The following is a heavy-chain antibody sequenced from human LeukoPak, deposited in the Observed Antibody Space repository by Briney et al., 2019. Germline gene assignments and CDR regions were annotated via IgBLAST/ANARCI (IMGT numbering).Heavy chain of an antibody. CDR3: ARKQESTQQLFTWNWFDP. CDR1: GGTFSSYA. Sequence: RASVKVSCKASGGTFSSYAISWVRQAPGQGLEWMGGIIPILGTADYAQKFQGRVTMTTDTSTSTAYMELRSLRSDDTAVYYCARKQESTQQLFTWNWFDPWGQGTLVTVSS. J-gene: IGHJ5*02. D-gene: IGHD6-13*01. V-gene: IGHV1-69*10. CDR2: IIPILGTA.